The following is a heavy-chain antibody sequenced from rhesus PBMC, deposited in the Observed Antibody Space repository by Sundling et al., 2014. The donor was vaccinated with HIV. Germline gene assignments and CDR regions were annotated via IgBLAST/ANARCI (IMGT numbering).Heavy chain of an antibody. CDR2: INSGGDST. CDR1: GFTFSSYA. J-gene: IGHJ4*01. Sequence: EVQLVETGGGLVQPGGPVNYSCAASGFTFSSYAMSWVRQAPGKGLEWVSLINSGGDSTYYADSVKGRFTISRENSKNTLSLQMNSLSADDTAVYYCAKSPYISFDYWGRGSPGHRLL. CDR3: AKSPYISFDY. V-gene: IGHV3-103*01. D-gene: IGHD1-44*01.